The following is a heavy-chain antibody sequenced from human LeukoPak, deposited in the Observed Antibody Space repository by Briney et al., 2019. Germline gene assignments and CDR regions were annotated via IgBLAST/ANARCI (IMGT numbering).Heavy chain of an antibody. CDR1: GFTFSSYW. D-gene: IGHD3-16*01. CDR3: ASGRQLGY. Sequence: PGGPLRLSCGASGFTFSSYWMSWVRQAPGKGLEWVANIKEDGSEKYYVASVKGRFSISRDNAKNSLYLQMNSLRAEDTVVYYCASGRQLGYWGQGTLVTVSS. V-gene: IGHV3-7*01. CDR2: IKEDGSEK. J-gene: IGHJ4*02.